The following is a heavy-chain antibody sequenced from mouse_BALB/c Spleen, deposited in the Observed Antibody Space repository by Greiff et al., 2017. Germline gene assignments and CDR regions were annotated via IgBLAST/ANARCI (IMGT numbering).Heavy chain of an antibody. Sequence: EVKLQESGGGLVQPGGSLKLSCAASGFDFSRYWMSWVRQAPGKGLEWIGEINPDSSTINYTPSLKDKFIISRDNAKNTLYLQMSKVRSEDTALYYCARPWYYDYDVGWYFDVWGAGTTVTVSS. J-gene: IGHJ1*01. V-gene: IGHV4-1*02. CDR1: GFDFSRYW. CDR2: INPDSSTI. CDR3: ARPWYYDYDVGWYFDV. D-gene: IGHD2-4*01.